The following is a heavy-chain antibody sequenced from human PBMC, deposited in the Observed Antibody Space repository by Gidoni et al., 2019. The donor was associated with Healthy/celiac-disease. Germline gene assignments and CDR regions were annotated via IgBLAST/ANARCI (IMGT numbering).Heavy chain of an antibody. CDR2: ISYDGSNQ. J-gene: IGHJ4*02. Sequence: QVQLVATGGGVVQPGRSLRLSCADSGCTFSSYVMHWVRQAPGKGLEWVAVISYDGSNQYYADSVKGRFTLSRDNSKNTLYLQMNCLRAEDTAVYYCAKGRGYFDYWGQGTLVTVSS. CDR3: AKGRGYFDY. CDR1: GCTFSSYV. V-gene: IGHV3-30*18.